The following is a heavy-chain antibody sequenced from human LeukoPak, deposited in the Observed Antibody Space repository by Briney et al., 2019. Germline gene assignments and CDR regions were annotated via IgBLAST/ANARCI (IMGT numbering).Heavy chain of an antibody. D-gene: IGHD3-22*01. CDR3: AKDLRVYDSSGYDFDY. CDR1: GYTFTSYD. CDR2: MNPNSGNT. V-gene: IGHV1-8*01. J-gene: IGHJ4*02. Sequence: ASVKVSCKASGYTFTSYDINWVRQATGQGLEWMGWMNPNSGNTGYAQKFQGRVTMTRNTSISTAYMELSSLRAEDTAVYYCAKDLRVYDSSGYDFDYWGQGTLVAVSS.